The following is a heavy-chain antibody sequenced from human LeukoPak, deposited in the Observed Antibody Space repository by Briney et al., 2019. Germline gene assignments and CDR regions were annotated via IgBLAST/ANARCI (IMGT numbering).Heavy chain of an antibody. CDR3: ARGRSSWNYLDY. D-gene: IGHD1-20*01. CDR1: GGSITTYY. V-gene: IGHV4-4*07. CDR2: IYASGRS. J-gene: IGHJ4*02. Sequence: SETLSLTCTVSGGSITTYYWIWLREPAGKGLEWIGRIYASGRSNYNPSLQSRVTMSVDTSENQFSLKMTSVTAADTAVYYCARGRSSWNYLDYWGQGILVTVSS.